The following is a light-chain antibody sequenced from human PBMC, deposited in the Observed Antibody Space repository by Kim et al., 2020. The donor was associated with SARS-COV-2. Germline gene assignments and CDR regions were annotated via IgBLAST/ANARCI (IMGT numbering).Light chain of an antibody. CDR3: QQYGSAPNT. CDR2: GAS. CDR1: QSVSSSY. J-gene: IGKJ2*01. Sequence: EIVLTQSPGTLSLSAGERATLSCRASQSVSSSYLAWYQQKPGQAPRLLIYGASSRATGLPDRFSGSGSVTDFTLTISRLEPEDFAVYYCQQYGSAPNTLGQGTKLEI. V-gene: IGKV3-20*01.